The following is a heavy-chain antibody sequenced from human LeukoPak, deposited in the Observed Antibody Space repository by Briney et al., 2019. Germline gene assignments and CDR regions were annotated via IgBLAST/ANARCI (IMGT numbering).Heavy chain of an antibody. J-gene: IGHJ6*03. CDR3: ARGGSGSYPLFYMDV. CDR2: IYPGDSDT. CDR1: GYSFTSYW. Sequence: GESLKISCKGSGYSFTSYWIGWVRQMPGKGLEWMGIIYPGDSDTRYSPSFQGQVTISADKSISTAYLQWSSLKASDTAMYYCARGGSGSYPLFYMDVWGKGTTVTVSS. V-gene: IGHV5-51*01. D-gene: IGHD1-26*01.